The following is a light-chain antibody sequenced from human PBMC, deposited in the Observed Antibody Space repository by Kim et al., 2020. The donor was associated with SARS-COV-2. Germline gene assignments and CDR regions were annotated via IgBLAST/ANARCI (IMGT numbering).Light chain of an antibody. Sequence: DVQMTQSPSSLSASVGDRVTITCRASQSIDKWLAWYQQKPGKVPKLLIYEASVLATGVPSRFSGSRSWTEFTLTISSLQPHDFATYFCQQYNTYPLTFGGGTKVDIK. CDR1: QSIDKW. J-gene: IGKJ4*01. CDR2: EAS. CDR3: QQYNTYPLT. V-gene: IGKV1-5*03.